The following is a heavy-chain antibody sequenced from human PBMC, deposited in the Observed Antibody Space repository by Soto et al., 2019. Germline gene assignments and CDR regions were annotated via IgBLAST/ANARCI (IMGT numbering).Heavy chain of an antibody. CDR1: GAGDTFSNYG. V-gene: IGHV1-69*06. J-gene: IGHJ4*02. CDR2: TIPAFGTA. D-gene: IGHD1-1*01. Sequence: QVHLVQSGAEVKSPGSAVKVSCKVSGAGDTFSNYGLNWMRQAPGQGLEWMGGTIPAFGTANYAQKFQGRVTITADTSTTTAYMELSSLTSDDTAVYYCWRHDKTALPPLDSWGQGPLASVSS. CDR3: WRHDKTALPPLDS.